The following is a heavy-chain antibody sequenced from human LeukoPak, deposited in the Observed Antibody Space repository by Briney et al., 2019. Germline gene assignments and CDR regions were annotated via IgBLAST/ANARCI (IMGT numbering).Heavy chain of an antibody. J-gene: IGHJ5*02. CDR3: ARDPFCCSSTGCYFEDWFDP. CDR1: GFNFDDYD. D-gene: IGHD2-2*01. V-gene: IGHV3-20*04. CDR2: ITWNGDKT. Sequence: GGSLRLSCAASGFNFDDYDMSWVRQVPGKGLEWVSGITWNGDKTGYADSVRGRFAISRDNTKKSLYLQMSSLRAEDTALYYCARDPFCCSSTGCYFEDWFDPWGPGTLVTVSS.